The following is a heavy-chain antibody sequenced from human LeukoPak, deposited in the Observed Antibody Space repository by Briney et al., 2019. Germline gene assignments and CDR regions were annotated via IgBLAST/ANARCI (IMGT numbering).Heavy chain of an antibody. CDR2: ISGSGGST. D-gene: IGHD5-24*01. V-gene: IGHV3-23*01. CDR1: GFTFSYYD. Sequence: GGSLRLSCAASGFTFSYYDMSWVRQAPGKGLEWVSTISGSGGSTYYAGSVKGRFTISRDNSKNTLYLQMNSLRAEDTAVYYCAKDRVLRDDGWVFDYWGQGTLVTVSS. J-gene: IGHJ4*02. CDR3: AKDRVLRDDGWVFDY.